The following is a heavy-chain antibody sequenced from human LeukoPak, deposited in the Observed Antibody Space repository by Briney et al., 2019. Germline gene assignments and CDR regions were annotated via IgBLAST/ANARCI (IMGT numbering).Heavy chain of an antibody. CDR3: ARYGGTYNWNYYYYYYMDV. D-gene: IGHD1-20*01. J-gene: IGHJ6*03. Sequence: GASVKVSCKASGYTFTSYGISWVRQAPGQGLEWMGWISAYNGNTNYAQKLQGRVTMTTDTSTSTAYMELRSLRSDDTAVYYCARYGGTYNWNYYYYYYMDVWGKGTTVTVSS. V-gene: IGHV1-18*01. CDR1: GYTFTSYG. CDR2: ISAYNGNT.